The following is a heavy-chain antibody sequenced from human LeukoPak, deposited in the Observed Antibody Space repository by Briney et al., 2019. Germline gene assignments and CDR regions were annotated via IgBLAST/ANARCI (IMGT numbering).Heavy chain of an antibody. Sequence: PGRSLRLSCAASGFTFSSYGMHWVRQAPGKGLEWVAVISYDGSNKYYADSVKGRFTISGDNSKNTLYLQMNSLRAEDTAVYYCAKERVSGWTENWFDPWGQGTLVTVSS. V-gene: IGHV3-30*18. J-gene: IGHJ5*02. CDR2: ISYDGSNK. D-gene: IGHD6-19*01. CDR3: AKERVSGWTENWFDP. CDR1: GFTFSSYG.